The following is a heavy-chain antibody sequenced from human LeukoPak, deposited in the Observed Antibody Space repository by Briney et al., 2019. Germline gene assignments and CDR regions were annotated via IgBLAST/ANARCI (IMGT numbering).Heavy chain of an antibody. CDR1: GGTFSSYA. J-gene: IGHJ4*02. CDR3: ARESGSGSYWSDY. D-gene: IGHD3-10*01. CDR2: IIPILGIA. Sequence: ASVKVSCKASGGTFSSYAISWVRQAPGQGLEWMGRIIPILGIANYAQKFQGRVTITADKSTSTAYMELSSLRSEDTAVYYCARESGSGSYWSDYWGQRTLVTVSS. V-gene: IGHV1-69*04.